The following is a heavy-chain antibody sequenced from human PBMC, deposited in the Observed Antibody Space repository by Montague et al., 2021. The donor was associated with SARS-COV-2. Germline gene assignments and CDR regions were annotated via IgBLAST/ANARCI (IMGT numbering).Heavy chain of an antibody. CDR1: GGSISSSNW. V-gene: IGHV4-4*02. CDR3: ARDEDVMVAAASSDYDYGMDD. Sequence: SETLSLTCAVSGGSISSSNWWSWLRPPPGKGLGWSGVIYHSGSTNYHPSLSSLVIISEDKTKNQFPLKMSAVTAADTAEYYCARDEDVMVAAASSDYDYGMDDWGQGTVVTVSS. CDR2: IYHSGST. J-gene: IGHJ6*02. D-gene: IGHD2-15*01.